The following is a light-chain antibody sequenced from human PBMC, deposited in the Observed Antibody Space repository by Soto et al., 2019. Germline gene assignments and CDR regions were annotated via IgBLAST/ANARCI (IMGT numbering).Light chain of an antibody. CDR2: DVN. CDR3: RSYAGSYSWV. Sequence: QSALTQPRSVSGSPGQSVTISCTGTSSDVGGYNYVSWYQQHPGKAPKFMIFDVNERPSGVPDRFSGSKSGNTASLTISGLQAEDEADYYCRSYAGSYSWVFGGGTKLTVL. V-gene: IGLV2-11*01. CDR1: SSDVGGYNY. J-gene: IGLJ3*02.